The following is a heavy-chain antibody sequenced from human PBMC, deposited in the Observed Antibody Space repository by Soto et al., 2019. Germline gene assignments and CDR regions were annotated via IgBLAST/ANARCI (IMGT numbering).Heavy chain of an antibody. J-gene: IGHJ5*02. D-gene: IGHD3-9*01. CDR3: ARVSNYDILTGPFDP. V-gene: IGHV1-69*06. Sequence: SVKVSCKASGYTFTDYYMHWVRQAPGQGLEWMGGIIPIFGTANYAQKFQGRVTITADKSTSTAYMELSSLRSEDTAVYYCARVSNYDILTGPFDPWGQGTLVTVSS. CDR2: IIPIFGTA. CDR1: GYTFTDYY.